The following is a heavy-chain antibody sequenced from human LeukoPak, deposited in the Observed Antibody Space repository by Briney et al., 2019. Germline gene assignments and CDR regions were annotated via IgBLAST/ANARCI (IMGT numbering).Heavy chain of an antibody. D-gene: IGHD2-15*01. CDR3: AKDVCNGAGCHFFDY. V-gene: IGHV3-23*01. CDR1: GFAFSDYY. J-gene: IGHJ4*02. CDR2: VSDGAGRT. Sequence: GGSLRLSCAASGFAFSDYYVSWIRQAPGKGLEWVSGVSDGAGRTSYADSVTGRFTISRDNARRILYLQMNSLRAEDTAVYYCAKDVCNGAGCHFFDYWGQGTVVTVSS.